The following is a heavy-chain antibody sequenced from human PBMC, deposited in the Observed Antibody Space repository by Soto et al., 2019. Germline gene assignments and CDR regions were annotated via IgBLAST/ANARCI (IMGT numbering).Heavy chain of an antibody. CDR2: ISSNGGST. V-gene: IGHV3-64D*06. CDR1: GFTFSSYA. J-gene: IGHJ3*02. Sequence: EVQLVESGGGLVQPGGSLRLSCSASGFTFSSYAMHWVRQAPGKGLEYVSAISSNGGSTYYADSVKGRFTISRDNSKNTLYLQMSSLRAEDTAVYYCVKVGQWLAIQDAFDIWGQGTMGTVSS. D-gene: IGHD6-19*01. CDR3: VKVGQWLAIQDAFDI.